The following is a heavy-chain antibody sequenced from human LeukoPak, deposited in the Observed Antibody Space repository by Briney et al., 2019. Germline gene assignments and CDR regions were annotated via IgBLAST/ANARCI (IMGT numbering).Heavy chain of an antibody. D-gene: IGHD3-22*01. CDR3: ARRYYYDSSGYYLAHDAFDI. J-gene: IGHJ3*02. Sequence: GESLKISWQGSGYSFTSHWIGWVRQMPGKGLEWMGIIYPGDSETRYSPSFHGQVTISADKSISTAYLQWSSLKASDTAMYYCARRYYYDSSGYYLAHDAFDIWGQGTMVTVSS. CDR2: IYPGDSET. V-gene: IGHV5-51*01. CDR1: GYSFTSHW.